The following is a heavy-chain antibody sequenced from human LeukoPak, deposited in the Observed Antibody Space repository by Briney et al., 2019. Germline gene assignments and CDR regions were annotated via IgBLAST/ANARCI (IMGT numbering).Heavy chain of an antibody. J-gene: IGHJ6*02. CDR1: GGSISNYY. V-gene: IGHV4-59*01. Sequence: SETLSLTCAVSGGSISNYYWSWIRQPPGKALEWIGYIYYTGTTKYNPSLKSRATISLDTSKNQFSLKLTSVTAADTALFFCARGYDIDVWGQGTTVTVSS. CDR2: IYYTGTT. CDR3: ARGYDIDV.